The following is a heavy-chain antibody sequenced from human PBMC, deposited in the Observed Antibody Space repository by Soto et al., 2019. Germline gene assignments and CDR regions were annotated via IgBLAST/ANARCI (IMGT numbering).Heavy chain of an antibody. V-gene: IGHV4-34*01. CDR2: INHCGST. CDR1: GGSFSGYY. CDR3: ARGFWFDP. Sequence: QVQLQQWGAGLLKPSETLSLTCAVYGGSFSGYYWSWIRQPPGKGLEWIGEINHCGSTNYNPSLKRRVNISVDTSKNQLSLKLSSVTAADTAVYYCARGFWFDPWGQGTLVTVSS. J-gene: IGHJ5*02.